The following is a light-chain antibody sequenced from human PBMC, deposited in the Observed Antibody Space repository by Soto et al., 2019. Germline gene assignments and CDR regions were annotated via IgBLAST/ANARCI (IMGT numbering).Light chain of an antibody. Sequence: QSALTQPASVSGSPGQSITISCTGTSSDVGGYNYVSWYQQHPGKAPKLMIYDVSNRPSGVSNRFSGSKSGNTASLTISGVQAEDDADYYCSSYTSSSTPYVFGTGTKLTVL. CDR2: DVS. CDR3: SSYTSSSTPYV. CDR1: SSDVGGYNY. J-gene: IGLJ1*01. V-gene: IGLV2-14*01.